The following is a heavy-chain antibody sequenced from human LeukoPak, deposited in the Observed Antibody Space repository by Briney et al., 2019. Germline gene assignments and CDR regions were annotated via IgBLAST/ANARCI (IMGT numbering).Heavy chain of an antibody. CDR3: ARDETGYCSSTSCYAPNWFDP. D-gene: IGHD2-2*01. CDR2: IKQEGSEK. CDR1: GFTFSRYW. J-gene: IGHJ5*02. Sequence: GGSLRLSCAASGFTFSRYWMSWVRQAPGKGLEWVANIKQEGSEKYYVDSVKGRFTISRDNAKNSLYLQMNSLRAEDAAVYYCARDETGYCSSTSCYAPNWFDPWGQGTLVTVSS. V-gene: IGHV3-7*01.